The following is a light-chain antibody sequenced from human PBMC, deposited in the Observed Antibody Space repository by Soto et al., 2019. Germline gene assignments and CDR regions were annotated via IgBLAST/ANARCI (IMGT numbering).Light chain of an antibody. CDR3: AVWDDSLDGWV. CDR2: NNN. V-gene: IGLV1-44*01. J-gene: IGLJ3*02. Sequence: QSVLTQPPSASGTPGQRVTISCSGSSSNIGSHVVYWYQQLAGTAPKLLMYNNNQRPSGVPDRFSGSKSGTSASLAISGLQSEDEADYYRAVWDDSLDGWVFGGGTKLTFL. CDR1: SSNIGSHV.